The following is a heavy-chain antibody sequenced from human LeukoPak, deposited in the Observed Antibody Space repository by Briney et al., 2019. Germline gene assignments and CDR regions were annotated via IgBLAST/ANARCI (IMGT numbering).Heavy chain of an antibody. CDR3: ARFGTRDNCCHPGIDT. Sequence: SETLSLNCTVYGYSLSSGFYWGWIRQPPGKGLEWVATMLHSGDTYYNPSLVRRVTVSMDTSKNQLSLRLNSVTAADTALYYCARFGTRDNCCHPGIDTWGQGAPVTVSS. V-gene: IGHV4-38-2*02. CDR1: GYSLSSGFY. D-gene: IGHD1-1*01. CDR2: MLHSGDT. J-gene: IGHJ5*02.